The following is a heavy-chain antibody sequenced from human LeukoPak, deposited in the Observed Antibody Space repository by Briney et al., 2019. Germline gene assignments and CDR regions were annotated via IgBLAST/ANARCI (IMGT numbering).Heavy chain of an antibody. CDR3: ARALPYCSSTSCYYSKYNWFDP. V-gene: IGHV1-18*04. D-gene: IGHD2-2*01. CDR2: ISAYNGNT. CDR1: GYTFTSYG. Sequence: AASVKVSCKASGYTFTSYGISWVRQAPGQGLEWMGWISAYNGNTNYAQKLQGRVTMTTDTSTSTAYMELRSLRSDDTAVYYWARALPYCSSTSCYYSKYNWFDPWGQGTLVTVSS. J-gene: IGHJ5*02.